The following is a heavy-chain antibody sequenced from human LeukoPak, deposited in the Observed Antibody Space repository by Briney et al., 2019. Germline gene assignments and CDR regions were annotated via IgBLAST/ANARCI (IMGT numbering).Heavy chain of an antibody. V-gene: IGHV4-4*08. J-gene: IGHJ4*02. Sequence: SETLSLTCTVSGGSISNYYWSWIRQPPGKGLEWIGRIYTSGSTNYNPSLKSRVTISVDTSKNQFSLKLSSVTAADTAVYYCARGGYCGGDCYFYYWGQGTLVTVSS. D-gene: IGHD2-21*02. CDR3: ARGGYCGGDCYFYY. CDR1: GGSISNYY. CDR2: IYTSGST.